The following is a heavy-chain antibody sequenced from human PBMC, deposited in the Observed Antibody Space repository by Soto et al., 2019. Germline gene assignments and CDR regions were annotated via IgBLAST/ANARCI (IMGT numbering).Heavy chain of an antibody. CDR2: ITGSGGGT. J-gene: IGHJ3*02. Sequence: EVQLLESGGRLVPPGGSLRLSCAGSRVSFSNYAMTWARQAPGEGLEWVSSITGSGGGTTYADSVKGRFTISRDNSKNILYLQMDSLRADDTAVYYCSTDPNGDYIGAFDNWGQGTMVTVSS. CDR3: STDPNGDYIGAFDN. D-gene: IGHD4-17*01. CDR1: RVSFSNYA. V-gene: IGHV3-23*01.